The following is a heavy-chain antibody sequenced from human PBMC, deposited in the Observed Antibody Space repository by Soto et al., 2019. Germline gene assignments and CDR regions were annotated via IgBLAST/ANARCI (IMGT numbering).Heavy chain of an antibody. V-gene: IGHV4-34*01. CDR2: INHSGST. J-gene: IGHJ4*02. D-gene: IGHD6-19*01. Sequence: SETLSLTCAVYGGSFSGYYWSWIRQPPGKGLEWIGEINHSGSTNYNPSLKSRVTISVDTSKNQFSLKLSSVTAADTAVYYCARGRHFSFIAVAHPFLAYWGQGTLVTVSS. CDR1: GGSFSGYY. CDR3: ARGRHFSFIAVAHPFLAY.